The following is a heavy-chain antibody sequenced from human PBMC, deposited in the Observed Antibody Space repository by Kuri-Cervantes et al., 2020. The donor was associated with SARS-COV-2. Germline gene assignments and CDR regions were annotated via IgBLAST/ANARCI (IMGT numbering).Heavy chain of an antibody. CDR1: GYTFTGYY. CDR3: VHSTPPRPGGWSLDN. Sequence: SVKVSCKASGYTFTGYYMHWVRQAPEQGLEWMGRIIPIIGTAKYAQKFQGRLTITADESTSTAYMELSSLRPEDAAIYYCVHSTPPRPGGWSLDNWGQGTLVNGAS. D-gene: IGHD6-6*01. V-gene: IGHV1-69*11. CDR2: IIPIIGTA. J-gene: IGHJ4*02.